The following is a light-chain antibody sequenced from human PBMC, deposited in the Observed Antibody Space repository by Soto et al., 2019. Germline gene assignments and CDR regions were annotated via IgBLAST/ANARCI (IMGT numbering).Light chain of an antibody. V-gene: IGKV1-8*01. Sequence: AIRMTPSPSTLSASPGDRVAXXCRASQGISSYLAWYQQKPGKAPKLLIYAASTLQSGVPSRFSGSGSGTDFTLTISCLQSEDFATYYCQQSYSTPITVGQGTRLEIK. J-gene: IGKJ5*01. CDR1: QGISSY. CDR2: AAS. CDR3: QQSYSTPIT.